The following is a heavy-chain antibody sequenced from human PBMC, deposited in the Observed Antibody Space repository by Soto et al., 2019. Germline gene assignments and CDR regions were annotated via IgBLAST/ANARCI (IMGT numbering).Heavy chain of an antibody. D-gene: IGHD3-22*01. V-gene: IGHV3-23*01. CDR2: ISDSGGST. CDR3: AIDGNRITMIDAVPKGADSCDY. J-gene: IGHJ4*02. CDR1: GFTFSNYA. Sequence: PGGSLRLSCAASGFTFSNYAMNWVRQAPGKGLEWVSAISDSGGSTYYADSVKGRFTISRDNSENTLYLQMNSLRAEDTAVYYCAIDGNRITMIDAVPKGADSCDYWAEGTPVTVSS.